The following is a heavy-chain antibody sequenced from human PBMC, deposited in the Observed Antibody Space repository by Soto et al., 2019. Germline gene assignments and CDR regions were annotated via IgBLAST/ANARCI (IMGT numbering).Heavy chain of an antibody. D-gene: IGHD3-22*01. V-gene: IGHV4-30-4*01. J-gene: IGHJ4*02. CDR2: IYYSGGT. Sequence: SETLSLTCTVSGGSFNSGDYHWNWIRQSPEKGLEWIGYIYYSGGTYYNPSLKSRLLISVDPSKNQFSLTLSSVTAADTAVYYCAVSSGYSNYRFDAWGPGTLVTVSS. CDR1: GGSFNSGDYH. CDR3: AVSSGYSNYRFDA.